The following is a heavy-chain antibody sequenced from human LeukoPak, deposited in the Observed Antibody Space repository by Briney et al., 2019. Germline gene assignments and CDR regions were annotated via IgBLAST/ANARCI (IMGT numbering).Heavy chain of an antibody. Sequence: PSETLSLTCTVSGGSISSYYWSWIRQPPGKGLEWIGYIYYSGSTNYNPSLKSRVTISVDTSKNQFSLKLSSVTAADTAVYYCARRYCGGDCYYEDWFDPWGQGTLVTVSS. CDR2: IYYSGST. J-gene: IGHJ5*02. CDR3: ARRYCGGDCYYEDWFDP. D-gene: IGHD2-21*02. CDR1: GGSISSYY. V-gene: IGHV4-59*08.